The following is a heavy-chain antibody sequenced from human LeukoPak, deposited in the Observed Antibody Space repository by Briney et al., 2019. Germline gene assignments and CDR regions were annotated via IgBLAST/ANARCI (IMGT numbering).Heavy chain of an antibody. D-gene: IGHD6-13*01. J-gene: IGHJ4*02. Sequence: KSGRSLRLSCAVSGFTFSDAWMNWVRQAPGKGLEWVGRIKSKTDGGTIGSAAPVKGRFTISRDDSKNTLYLQMNSLKIEDTAVYYCTTEGGTEYSSSWSDGGFDFWGQGTLVTVSS. CDR2: IKSKTDGGTI. CDR3: TTEGGTEYSSSWSDGGFDF. V-gene: IGHV3-15*07. CDR1: GFTFSDAW.